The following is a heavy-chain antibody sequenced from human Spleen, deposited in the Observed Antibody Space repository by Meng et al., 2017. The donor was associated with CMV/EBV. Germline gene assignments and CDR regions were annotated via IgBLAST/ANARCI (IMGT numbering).Heavy chain of an antibody. D-gene: IGHD1-26*01. Sequence: GESLKISCAASGFTFSDYYMSWIRQAPGKGLEWVSYISSSGSTIYYADSVKGRFTISRDNAKNSLYLQMNSLRAEDTAVYYCAEVGATSDAFDIWGQGTMVTVS. CDR2: ISSSGSTI. CDR1: GFTFSDYY. V-gene: IGHV3-11*04. J-gene: IGHJ3*02. CDR3: AEVGATSDAFDI.